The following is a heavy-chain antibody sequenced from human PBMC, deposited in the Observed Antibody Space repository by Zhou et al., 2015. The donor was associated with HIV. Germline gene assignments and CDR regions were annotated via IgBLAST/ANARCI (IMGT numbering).Heavy chain of an antibody. V-gene: IGHV1-69*01. Sequence: QVQLVQSGAEVKKPGSSVKVSCKASGGTFSSYAISWVRQAPGQGLEWMGGIIPIFGTANYAQKFQGRVTITADESTSTAYMELSSLRSEDTAVYYCARGPSQSFCSSTSCYGGRDFLGYWGQGTLVTVSS. CDR1: GGTFSSYA. J-gene: IGHJ4*02. CDR3: ARGPSQSFCSSTSCYGGRDFLGY. CDR2: IIPIFGTA. D-gene: IGHD2-2*01.